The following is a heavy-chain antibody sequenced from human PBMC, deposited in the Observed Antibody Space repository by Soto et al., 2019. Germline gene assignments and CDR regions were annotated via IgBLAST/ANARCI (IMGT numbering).Heavy chain of an antibody. CDR3: ARGQEYGDNEL. V-gene: IGHV4-31*11. J-gene: IGHJ4*02. D-gene: IGHD4-17*01. CDR1: GGTISSGGYY. Sequence: QVQLQESGPGLVKPSQTLSLTCVVSGGTISSGGYYWHWLRQRPEKGLEGIGYIYHRGTTYYNPSFAGRVSVSLDTSKNQVSLRLNSVTAADTAVFVFARGQEYGDNELWGQGTRVTVST. CDR2: IYHRGTT.